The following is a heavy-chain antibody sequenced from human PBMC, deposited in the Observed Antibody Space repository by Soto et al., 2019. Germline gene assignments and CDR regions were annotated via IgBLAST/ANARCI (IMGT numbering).Heavy chain of an antibody. D-gene: IGHD3-16*01. CDR1: GFTVSTYG. V-gene: IGHV3-30*18. Sequence: GGSLRLSCAVSGFTVSTYGMHWVRQAPGKGLEWVAVISRDGGTTYYADSVKGRFTISRDNSKNTLYLQMNSLRGEDTAVYYFANAGDVEIATWGDYWGKRTLVIVDS. CDR2: ISRDGGTT. J-gene: IGHJ4*02. CDR3: ANAGDVEIATWGDY.